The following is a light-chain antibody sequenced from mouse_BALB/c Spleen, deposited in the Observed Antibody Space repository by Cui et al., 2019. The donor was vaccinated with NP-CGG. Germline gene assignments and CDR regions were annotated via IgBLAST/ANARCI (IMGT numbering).Light chain of an antibody. CDR3: VLWYSNHWV. CDR1: TGAVTTSNY. V-gene: IGLV1*01. CDR2: GTN. J-gene: IGLJ1*01. Sequence: QAVVTQESAPTLSPGETVTLTCRSSTGAVTTSNYANWVQEKPDHLFTGLIGGTNNRVPGVPARFSGSLIGDKAALTITGAQTEDEAIYFCVLWYSNHWVFGGGTKLTVL.